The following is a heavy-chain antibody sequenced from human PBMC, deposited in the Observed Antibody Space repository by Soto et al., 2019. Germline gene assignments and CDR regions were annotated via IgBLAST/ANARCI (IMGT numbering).Heavy chain of an antibody. CDR3: ARAVAAPQRNYYFDY. CDR1: GGSISSYY. J-gene: IGHJ4*02. D-gene: IGHD6-6*01. Sequence: TLSLTCTVSGGSISSYYWSWIRQPPGKGLEWIGYIYYSGSTNYNPSLKSRVTISVDTSKNQFSLKLSSVTAADTAVYYCARAVAAPQRNYYFDYWGQGTLVTVSS. V-gene: IGHV4-59*01. CDR2: IYYSGST.